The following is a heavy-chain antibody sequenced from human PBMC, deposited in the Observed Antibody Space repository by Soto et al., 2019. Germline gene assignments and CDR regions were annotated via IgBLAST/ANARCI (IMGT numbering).Heavy chain of an antibody. CDR3: VRIRYQLPSSGLRLDP. Sequence: SETLSLTCAVYGGFLSESSWTWIRQPPGKGLEWIAELNHVGGPNYTPSLKSRVTMSVDTSRKQCSLRRISVTAADTAMYFCVRIRYQLPSSGLRLDPWGQGTTVTVSS. CDR2: LNHVGGP. D-gene: IGHD4-17*01. V-gene: IGHV4-34*01. CDR1: GGFLSESS. J-gene: IGHJ5*02.